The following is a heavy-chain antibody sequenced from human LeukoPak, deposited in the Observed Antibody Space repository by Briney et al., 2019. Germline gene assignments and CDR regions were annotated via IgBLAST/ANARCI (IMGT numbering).Heavy chain of an antibody. Sequence: SGTLSLTCAVSGGSISSGNWWSWVRQPPGKGLEWIGEIYHSGSTNYNPSLKSRVTISVDTSKNQFSLKLSSVTAADTAVYYCARAPSGWHEGYYYGMDVWGQGTTVTVSS. J-gene: IGHJ6*02. CDR3: ARAPSGWHEGYYYGMDV. CDR2: IYHSGST. CDR1: GGSISSGNW. V-gene: IGHV4-4*02. D-gene: IGHD6-19*01.